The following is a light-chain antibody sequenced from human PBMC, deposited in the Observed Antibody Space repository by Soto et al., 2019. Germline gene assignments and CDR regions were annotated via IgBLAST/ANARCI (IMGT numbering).Light chain of an antibody. V-gene: IGKV1-5*03. Sequence: DIQMTQSPSTLSASVGDRVTITCRASESISSLLAWYQQNPWKAPKLLIYKASNLQSGVPSRFSGSGSGTEFTLTISSLQPDDFATYYCQQYHSYRTFGQGTKVEIK. J-gene: IGKJ1*01. CDR2: KAS. CDR1: ESISSL. CDR3: QQYHSYRT.